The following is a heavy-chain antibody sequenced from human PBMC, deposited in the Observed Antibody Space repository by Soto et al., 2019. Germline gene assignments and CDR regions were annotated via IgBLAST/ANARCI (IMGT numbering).Heavy chain of an antibody. V-gene: IGHV1-58*01. D-gene: IGHD3-22*01. CDR2: IVVGSGNT. CDR1: GFTFISSA. J-gene: IGHJ6*02. Sequence: SVRVSCKASGFTFISSAVQWVRQARGQRLEWIGWIVVGSGNTNYAQKFQERVTITRDMSTSTAYMELSSLRSDDTAVYYCASHDSSGYYPFYYYGMDVWGQGTTVTVSS. CDR3: ASHDSSGYYPFYYYGMDV.